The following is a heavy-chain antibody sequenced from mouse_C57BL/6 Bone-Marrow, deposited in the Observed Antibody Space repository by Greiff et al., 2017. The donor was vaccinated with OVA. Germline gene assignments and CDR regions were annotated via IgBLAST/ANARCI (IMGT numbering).Heavy chain of an antibody. CDR3: ARDNDGYFWFAY. D-gene: IGHD2-3*01. J-gene: IGHJ3*01. Sequence: VQLQQSGAELARPGASVKLSCKASGYTFTSYGISWVKQRTGQGLEWIGEIYPRSGNTYYNEKFKGKATLTADKSSSTAYMELRSLTSEDYAVYFCARDNDGYFWFAYWGQGTLVTVSA. CDR1: GYTFTSYG. V-gene: IGHV1-81*01. CDR2: IYPRSGNT.